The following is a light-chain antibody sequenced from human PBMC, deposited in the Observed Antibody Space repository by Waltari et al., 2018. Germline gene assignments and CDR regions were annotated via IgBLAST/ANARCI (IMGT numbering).Light chain of an antibody. CDR2: DVI. V-gene: IGLV2-14*01. Sequence: QSALTQPASVSGSPGQSVTIFCAGTSTDVGGYNSVSWYQEHPGQAPRVIIYDVIDRPAGVSDRFSVSKSGNTASLTISGLQAEDEADYYCSSQSSNDVVLFGGGTKLTVL. J-gene: IGLJ2*01. CDR1: STDVGGYNS. CDR3: SSQSSNDVVL.